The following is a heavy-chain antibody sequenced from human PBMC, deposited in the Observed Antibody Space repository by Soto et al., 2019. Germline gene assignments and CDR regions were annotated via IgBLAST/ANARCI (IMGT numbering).Heavy chain of an antibody. J-gene: IGHJ5*02. CDR1: GGSITSSDW. CDR2: TSHGGST. Sequence: QVQLQESGPGQVKPSGTLYLTCAVSGGSITSSDWWSWVRQPPGKGLEWIGETSHGGSTTYNPSLKSRVTISVDKSKNQSSLKLSSVTAADTAVYYCARDGHSSGWSWGQGTLVTVSS. D-gene: IGHD6-19*01. CDR3: ARDGHSSGWS. V-gene: IGHV4-4*02.